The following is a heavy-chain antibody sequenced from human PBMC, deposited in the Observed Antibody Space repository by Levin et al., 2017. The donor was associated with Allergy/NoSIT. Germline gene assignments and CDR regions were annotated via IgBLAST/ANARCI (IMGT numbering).Heavy chain of an antibody. CDR1: GYIFTSYW. Sequence: GGSLRLSCKGSGYIFTSYWIGWVRQMPGKGLEWMGIIYPGDSDTRYSPSFQGQVTISADKSISTAYLQWSSLKASDTAMYYCARSLRADYFDYWGQGTLVTVSS. V-gene: IGHV5-51*01. J-gene: IGHJ4*02. CDR3: ARSLRADYFDY. CDR2: IYPGDSDT.